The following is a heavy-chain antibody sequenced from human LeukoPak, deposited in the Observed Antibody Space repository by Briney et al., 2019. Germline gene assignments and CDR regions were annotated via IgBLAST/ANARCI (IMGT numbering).Heavy chain of an antibody. CDR2: IYQRGTT. CDR1: GGSITSGSYY. D-gene: IGHD4-23*01. Sequence: SETLSLTCTISGGSITSGSYYWAWVRQSPGTGLEWIGSIYQRGTTYYNPSLQSRVTISVDTSKNQFTLNLNSVTAADTAVYYCASMADYGGNHRYFDLWGRGTLVTVSS. V-gene: IGHV4-39*01. CDR3: ASMADYGGNHRYFDL. J-gene: IGHJ2*01.